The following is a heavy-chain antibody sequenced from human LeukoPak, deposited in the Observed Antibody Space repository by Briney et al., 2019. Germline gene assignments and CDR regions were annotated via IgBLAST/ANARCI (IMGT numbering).Heavy chain of an antibody. CDR3: ARDNGYYTGGIFDY. CDR1: GGSISTYY. CDR2: IYYSGRT. J-gene: IGHJ4*02. D-gene: IGHD3-3*01. V-gene: IGHV4-59*01. Sequence: SETQSLTCSVSGGSISTYYWSWIRQPPGKGLEWIGYIYYSGRTNYNPSLKTRVTMSVDTSKNQFSLKLSSVTAADTAVYYCARDNGYYTGGIFDYWGQGALVTVAS.